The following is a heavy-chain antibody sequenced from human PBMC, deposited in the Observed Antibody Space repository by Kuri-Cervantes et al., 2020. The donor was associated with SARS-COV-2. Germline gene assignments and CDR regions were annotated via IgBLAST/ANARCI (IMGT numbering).Heavy chain of an antibody. CDR3: VRDRTTWD. Sequence: GESLKISCAASGFTFSSYSMNWVRQAPGKGLVWVSRVKGGERDAYYADSVKDRFTISSDSAKNMVYLEMDSLRAEDTAVYYCVRDRTTWDWGQGTLVTVSS. D-gene: IGHD2/OR15-2a*01. CDR2: VKGGERDA. CDR1: GFTFSSYS. V-gene: IGHV3-74*01. J-gene: IGHJ4*02.